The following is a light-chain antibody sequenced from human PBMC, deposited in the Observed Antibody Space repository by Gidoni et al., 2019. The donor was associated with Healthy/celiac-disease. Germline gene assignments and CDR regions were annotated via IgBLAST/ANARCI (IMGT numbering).Light chain of an antibody. CDR3: QAWDSSTGVV. J-gene: IGLJ2*01. V-gene: IGLV3-1*01. CDR2: QDS. Sequence: SYSLTPPPSVSVSPGQTASITCSGDKLGDKYACWYQQKPGQSPVLVIYQDSKRPSGIPERFSGSNSGNTATLTISGTQAMDEADYYCQAWDSSTGVVFGGGTKLTVL. CDR1: KLGDKY.